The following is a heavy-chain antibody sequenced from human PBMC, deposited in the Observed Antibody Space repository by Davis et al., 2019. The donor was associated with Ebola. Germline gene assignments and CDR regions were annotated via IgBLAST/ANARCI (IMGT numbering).Heavy chain of an antibody. CDR2: IYYSGST. CDR1: GGSISSSSYY. J-gene: IGHJ3*02. D-gene: IGHD3-22*01. Sequence: MPSETLSLTCTVSGGSISSSSYYWSWIRQPPGKGLEWIGYIYYSGSTNYNPSLKSRVTISVDTSKNQFSLKLSSVTAADTAVYYCARSGIKYYYDSSGSLPIWGQGTMVTVSS. CDR3: ARSGIKYYYDSSGSLPI. V-gene: IGHV4-61*05.